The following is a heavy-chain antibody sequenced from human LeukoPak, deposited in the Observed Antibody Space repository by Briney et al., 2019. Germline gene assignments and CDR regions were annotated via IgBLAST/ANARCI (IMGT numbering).Heavy chain of an antibody. CDR3: ARLRTCLDSGCYLPRYYYHYIDV. CDR2: IYYSGSA. J-gene: IGHJ6*03. Sequence: PSETLSLTCTVSGASISSSAYYCGRIRQPPGKGLEWIGTIYYSGSAYYNPSLKSRVTIFVDMSTNQSSLNLTSVTAADTAVYYCARLRTCLDSGCYLPRYYYHYIDVWGKGTTITVSS. CDR1: GASISSSAYY. V-gene: IGHV4-39*01. D-gene: IGHD1-26*01.